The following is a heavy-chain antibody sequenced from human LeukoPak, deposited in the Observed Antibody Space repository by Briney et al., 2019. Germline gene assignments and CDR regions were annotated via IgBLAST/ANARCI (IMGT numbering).Heavy chain of an antibody. CDR2: TRYDGSNK. Sequence: PGGSLRLSCAASGFTFSSYGMHWVRQAPGKGLEWVAFTRYDGSNKYYADSVNGRFTISRDNSNNTLYLQMNSLRTEDTAVYYCAKEWYSGSPGDYWGQGTLVTVSS. V-gene: IGHV3-30*02. D-gene: IGHD1-26*01. CDR1: GFTFSSYG. CDR3: AKEWYSGSPGDY. J-gene: IGHJ4*02.